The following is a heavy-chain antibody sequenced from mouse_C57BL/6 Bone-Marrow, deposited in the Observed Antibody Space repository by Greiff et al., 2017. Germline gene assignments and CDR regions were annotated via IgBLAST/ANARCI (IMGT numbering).Heavy chain of an antibody. CDR2: IIPYNGGT. J-gene: IGHJ3*01. CDR3: ARRGVYDYGAY. V-gene: IGHV1-19*01. D-gene: IGHD2-4*01. CDR1: GYTFTDYY. Sequence: VQLQQSGPVLVKPGASVKMSCKASGYTFTDYYMNWVKQSHGKSLEWIGVIIPYNGGTSYNQKFKGKATLTVDKSSSTAYMELNSLTSEDSAVYYCARRGVYDYGAYWGQGTLVTVSA.